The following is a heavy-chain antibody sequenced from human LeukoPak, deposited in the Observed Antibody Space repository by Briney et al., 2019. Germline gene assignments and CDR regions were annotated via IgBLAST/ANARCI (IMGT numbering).Heavy chain of an antibody. V-gene: IGHV1-69*04. CDR2: IIPILGIA. J-gene: IGHJ5*02. CDR1: GGTFSSYA. CDR3: ATGSNWFDP. Sequence: SVKVSCKASGGTFSSYAISWVRQAPGQGLEWMGRIIPILGIAIYAQKFQGRVTMTEDASTDTAYMELSSLRSEDTAVYYCATGSNWFDPWGQGTLVTVSS. D-gene: IGHD2-15*01.